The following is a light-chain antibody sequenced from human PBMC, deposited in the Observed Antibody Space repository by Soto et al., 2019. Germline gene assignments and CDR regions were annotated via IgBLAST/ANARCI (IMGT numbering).Light chain of an antibody. Sequence: QSVLTQPPSASGTPGQRVTISCSGSTSNIGSNFVFWYQQLPGTAPTLLIYSNNQRPSGVPERFSGSKSGTSVSLAISGLRSEDEADYFCAAWDDSLSGVVFGGGTKLTVL. J-gene: IGLJ2*01. V-gene: IGLV1-47*02. CDR1: TSNIGSNF. CDR3: AAWDDSLSGVV. CDR2: SNN.